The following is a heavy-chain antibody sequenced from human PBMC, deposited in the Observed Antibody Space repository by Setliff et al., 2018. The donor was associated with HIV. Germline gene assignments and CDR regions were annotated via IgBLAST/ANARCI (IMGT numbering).Heavy chain of an antibody. J-gene: IGHJ4*02. CDR3: ARRVYNSAWSLDY. CDR1: GGSVNSGNYH. D-gene: IGHD6-19*01. V-gene: IGHV4-61*09. Sequence: SETLSLTCSVSGGSVNSGNYHWAWIRQPAGKGLEWIGHIYTSGSPHYKSSLTSRLTISLDTSRNQFSLKLTSVTAADSATYYCARRVYNSAWSLDYWGQGTLVTVSS. CDR2: IYTSGSP.